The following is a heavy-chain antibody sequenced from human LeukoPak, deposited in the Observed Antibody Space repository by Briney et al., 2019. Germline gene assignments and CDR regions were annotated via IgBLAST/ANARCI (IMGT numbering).Heavy chain of an antibody. J-gene: IGHJ6*03. CDR1: GGSISSGGCY. V-gene: IGHV4-30-2*01. D-gene: IGHD2-2*01. CDR3: ARVQGNIVVVPAAHYYYYYMDV. Sequence: SQTLSLTCTVSGGSISSGGCYWSWIRQPPGKGLEWIGYIYHSGSTYYNPSLKSRVTISVDRSKNQFSLKLSSVTTADTAVYYCARVQGNIVVVPAAHYYYYYMDVWGKGTTVTVSS. CDR2: IYHSGST.